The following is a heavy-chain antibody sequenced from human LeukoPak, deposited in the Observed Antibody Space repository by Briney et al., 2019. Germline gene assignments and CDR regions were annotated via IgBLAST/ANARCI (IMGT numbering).Heavy chain of an antibody. V-gene: IGHV3-30*02. CDR1: GFTFSNSG. Sequence: GGSLRLSCAASGFTFSNSGMHWVRQAPGKGLEWVAFIQFDEGNKFYADSVRGRFTISRDISKNTLYLQMNSLRAEDTAVYYCAKHPPIQLWLPFDYWGQGTLVTVSS. CDR3: AKHPPIQLWLPFDY. J-gene: IGHJ4*02. CDR2: IQFDEGNK. D-gene: IGHD5-18*01.